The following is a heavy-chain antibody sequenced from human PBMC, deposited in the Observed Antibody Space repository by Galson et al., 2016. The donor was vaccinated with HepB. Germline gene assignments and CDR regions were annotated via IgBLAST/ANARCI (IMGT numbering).Heavy chain of an antibody. J-gene: IGHJ6*02. Sequence: SLRLSCAASGFTFSTYWMSWVRQAPGKGLEWVANINQDGSGSIGYADSVKGRFTISRDNAKNSLYLQMNSLRAEDTALYYCAKVDTAMVTYYYGMDVWGQGATVTVSS. CDR1: GFTFSTYW. CDR3: AKVDTAMVTYYYGMDV. CDR2: INQDGSGSI. D-gene: IGHD5-18*01. V-gene: IGHV3-7*03.